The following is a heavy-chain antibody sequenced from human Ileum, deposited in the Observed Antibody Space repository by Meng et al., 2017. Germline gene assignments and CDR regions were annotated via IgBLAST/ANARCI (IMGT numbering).Heavy chain of an antibody. J-gene: IGHJ4*02. CDR3: ARHGGYYQGF. V-gene: IGHV4-4*02. CDR2: IAHSEST. Sequence: QLRLQETGPEMGKPSGSLSLTCAVSSGSITMDAYWSCVRLPPGKGLVWIGQIAHSESTFYNPSLTSRVTMSVDKSKSQFSLMLTSVTAADTAVYYCARHGGYYQGFWGQGTLVTVSS. D-gene: IGHD4-23*01. CDR1: SGSITMDAY.